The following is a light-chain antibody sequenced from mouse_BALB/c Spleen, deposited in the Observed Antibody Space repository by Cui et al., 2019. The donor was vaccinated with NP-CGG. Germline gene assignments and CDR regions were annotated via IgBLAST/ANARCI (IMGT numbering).Light chain of an antibody. V-gene: IGLV1*01. Sequence: DAVPQESAPTTSPGETVTLTCRSSNGAVTTSNYANWVQEKPDHLFTGLIGGTNNRAPGVPARFSGSLIGDKAALTITGAQTEDEAIYFCALWYSNHWVFGGGTKLTVL. CDR3: ALWYSNHWV. CDR1: NGAVTTSNY. CDR2: GTN. J-gene: IGLJ1*01.